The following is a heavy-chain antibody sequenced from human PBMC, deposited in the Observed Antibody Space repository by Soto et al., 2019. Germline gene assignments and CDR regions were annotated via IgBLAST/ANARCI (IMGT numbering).Heavy chain of an antibody. J-gene: IGHJ4*02. CDR1: GFTFSSYA. CDR2: VSIGGST. Sequence: PGGSLRLSCAASGFTFSSYAMGWVRQGPGKGLEWVAVVSIGGSTHYADSVRGRFTISRDNSKKTLSMQMNSLTAEETAVYFCAKRRGAGGQFDSWDQGALVTVSS. D-gene: IGHD2-15*01. V-gene: IGHV3-23*01. CDR3: AKRRGAGGQFDS.